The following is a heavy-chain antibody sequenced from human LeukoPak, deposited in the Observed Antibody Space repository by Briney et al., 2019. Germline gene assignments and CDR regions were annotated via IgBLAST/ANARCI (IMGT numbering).Heavy chain of an antibody. Sequence: SETLSLTCTVSSGSISTSNYYWGWVRQPPGKALEWIGNIFYSGSTYYSPSLKSRVTISLDTSRNQFSLKLSSVIAADTAVYYCARTTEGYCSSASCFGFSYSYYMDVWGKGTTVTISS. CDR1: SGSISTSNYY. CDR3: ARTTEGYCSSASCFGFSYSYYMDV. CDR2: IFYSGST. J-gene: IGHJ6*03. D-gene: IGHD2-2*01. V-gene: IGHV4-39*07.